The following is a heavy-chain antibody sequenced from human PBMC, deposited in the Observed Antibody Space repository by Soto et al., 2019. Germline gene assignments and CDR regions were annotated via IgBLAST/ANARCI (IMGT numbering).Heavy chain of an antibody. V-gene: IGHV1-8*01. J-gene: IGHJ6*03. CDR2: MNPNSGNT. D-gene: IGHD1-7*01. CDR1: GYTFTSYD. Sequence: ASVKVSCKASGYTFTSYDINWVRQATGQGLEWMGWMNPNSGNTGYAQKFQGRVTMTRNTSISTAYMELSSLRSEDTAVYYCARNWNYVYYYYMDVWGKGTTVTVSS. CDR3: ARNWNYVYYYYMDV.